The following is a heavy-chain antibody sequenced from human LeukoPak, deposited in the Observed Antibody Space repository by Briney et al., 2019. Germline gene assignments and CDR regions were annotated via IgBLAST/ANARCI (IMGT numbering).Heavy chain of an antibody. V-gene: IGHV3-53*05. CDR3: ARAPAPIAFHI. CDR2: IYSDGSP. J-gene: IGHJ3*02. Sequence: GGSLRLSCAASGFTVSSKYMSWVRQAPGKGLEWVSVIYSDGSPYCADSVKGRFTIPRDNSKNTHYLQMDRLRAEDTAVYYCARAPAPIAFHIWGQGTMVTVSS. CDR1: GFTVSSKY.